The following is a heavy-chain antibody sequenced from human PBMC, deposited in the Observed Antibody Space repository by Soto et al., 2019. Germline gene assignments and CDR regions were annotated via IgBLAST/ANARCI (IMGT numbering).Heavy chain of an antibody. CDR3: AKVLGRDRYYGSGSYYLLRGSLALDY. CDR2: ISYDGSNK. J-gene: IGHJ4*02. D-gene: IGHD3-10*01. V-gene: IGHV3-30*18. CDR1: GFTFSSYG. Sequence: PGGSLRLSCAASGFTFSSYGMHWVRQAPGKGLEWVAVISYDGSNKYYADSVKGRFTISRDNSKNTLYLQMNSLRAEDTAVYYCAKVLGRDRYYGSGSYYLLRGSLALDYWGQGTLVTVSS.